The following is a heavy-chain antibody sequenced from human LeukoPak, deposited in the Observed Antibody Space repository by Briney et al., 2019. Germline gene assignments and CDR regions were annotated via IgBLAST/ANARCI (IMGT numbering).Heavy chain of an antibody. J-gene: IGHJ5*02. CDR2: INPNSRRT. Sequence: ASVKVSCKASGYTFTGYYMGWVRQAPGQGLEWMGWINPNSRRTKYAQKFQGRVTMTRATSISPASMELSRLRSDDTAVYYCAREGPHYDGRGYCGGWFDPWGQGTLVTVSS. CDR1: GYTFTGYY. D-gene: IGHD3-22*01. CDR3: AREGPHYDGRGYCGGWFDP. V-gene: IGHV1-2*02.